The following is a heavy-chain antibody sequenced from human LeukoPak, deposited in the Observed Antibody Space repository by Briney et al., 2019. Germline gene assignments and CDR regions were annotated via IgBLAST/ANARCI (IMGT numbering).Heavy chain of an antibody. D-gene: IGHD6-6*01. CDR3: ARGSIAARTFDY. CDR1: GFTFSSYS. CDR2: ISSSSSYI. Sequence: GGSLRLSCAASGFTFSSYSMNWVRQAPGKGLEWVSSISSSSSYIYYADPVKGRFTISRDNAKNSLYLQMNSLRAEDTAVYYCARGSIAARTFDYWGQGTLVTVSS. V-gene: IGHV3-21*01. J-gene: IGHJ4*02.